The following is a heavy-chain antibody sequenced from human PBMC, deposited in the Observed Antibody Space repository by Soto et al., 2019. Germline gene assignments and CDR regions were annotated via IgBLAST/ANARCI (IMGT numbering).Heavy chain of an antibody. V-gene: IGHV1-58*01. CDR1: GFTFTSSA. CDR2: IVVGSGNT. D-gene: IGHD3-3*01. CDR3: AATDYDFWSGYYTGMHY. J-gene: IGHJ4*02. Sequence: SVKVSCKASGFTFTSSAVQWVRQARGQRLEWIGWIVVGSGNTNYAQKFQERVTITRDMSTSTAYMELSSLRSEDTAVYYCAATDYDFWSGYYTGMHYWGQGTLVTVSS.